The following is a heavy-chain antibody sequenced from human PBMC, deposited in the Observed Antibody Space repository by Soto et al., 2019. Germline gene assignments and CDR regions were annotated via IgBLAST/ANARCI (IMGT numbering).Heavy chain of an antibody. CDR3: ARDSGAAGYHYYYYMDV. V-gene: IGHV3-21*01. Sequence: EVQLVESGGGLVKPGGSLRLSCAASGFTFSSYSMNWVRQAPGKGLEWVSSISSSSSYIYYADSVKGRFTISRDNAKNSLYLQMNSLRAEDTAVYYCARDSGAAGYHYYYYMDVWGKGTTVTVSS. J-gene: IGHJ6*03. D-gene: IGHD6-13*01. CDR1: GFTFSSYS. CDR2: ISSSSSYI.